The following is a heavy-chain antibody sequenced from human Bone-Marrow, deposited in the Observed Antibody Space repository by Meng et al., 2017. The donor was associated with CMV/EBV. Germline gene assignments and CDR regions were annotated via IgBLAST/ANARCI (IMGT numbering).Heavy chain of an antibody. J-gene: IGHJ5*02. D-gene: IGHD2-15*01. Sequence: GSLRLSCTVSGGSISSYYWSWIRQPPGKGLEWIWYIYYSGSANYNPSLRSPVTISVDTSKNQFSLKLSSVTAADTAVYYRASAGYCSGGSCPKTESNWFDPWGQGTLVTVSS. CDR2: IYYSGSA. CDR3: ASAGYCSGGSCPKTESNWFDP. V-gene: IGHV4-59*01. CDR1: GGSISSYY.